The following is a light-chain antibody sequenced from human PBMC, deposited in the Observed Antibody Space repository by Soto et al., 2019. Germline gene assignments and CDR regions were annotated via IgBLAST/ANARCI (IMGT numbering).Light chain of an antibody. CDR2: WAS. CDR1: LSVLYSSNNKNY. J-gene: IGKJ1*01. CDR3: QQYYRPWT. V-gene: IGKV4-1*01. Sequence: DIVMTQSPDSLAVSLGERATINCKSSLSVLYSSNNKNYLAWYQQKPGQPPKLLIYWASTRESGVPDRFSGSGSGTDFTLPISSLQAEDVAVYYCQQYYRPWTFGQGTKVEIK.